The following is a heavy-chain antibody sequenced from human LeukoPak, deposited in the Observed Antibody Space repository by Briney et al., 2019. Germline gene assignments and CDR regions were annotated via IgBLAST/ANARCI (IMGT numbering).Heavy chain of an antibody. CDR3: ARDQDLMITFGGAPDY. J-gene: IGHJ4*02. Sequence: GGSLRLSCAASGFTFSSYAMSWVRQAPGKGLEWVSAISGSGGSTYYADSVKGRFTISRDNSKNTLYLQMNSLRAEDTAVYYCARDQDLMITFGGAPDYWGQGTLVTVSS. V-gene: IGHV3-23*01. D-gene: IGHD3-16*01. CDR1: GFTFSSYA. CDR2: ISGSGGST.